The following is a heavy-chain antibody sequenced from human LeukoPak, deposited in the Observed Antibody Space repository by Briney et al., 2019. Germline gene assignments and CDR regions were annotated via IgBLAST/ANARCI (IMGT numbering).Heavy chain of an antibody. CDR2: IYSDGST. J-gene: IGHJ4*02. CDR3: AREKGRGVISPYYDC. CDR1: GLTVRNNY. Sequence: GGSLRLSCAASGLTVRNNYMSWVRQSPGKGLGWVSVIYSDGSTYYEDSVKGRFTISRDTSKNTLSLQMSSLRVEDTAVYFCAREKGRGVISPYYDCWGQGTLVTVSS. D-gene: IGHD3-10*01. V-gene: IGHV3-53*01.